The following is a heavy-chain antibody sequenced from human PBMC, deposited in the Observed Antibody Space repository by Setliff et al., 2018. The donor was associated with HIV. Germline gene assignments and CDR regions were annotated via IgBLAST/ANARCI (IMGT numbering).Heavy chain of an antibody. V-gene: IGHV4-39*01. Sequence: PSETLSLTCTVSGGSISSSSYYWGWIRQPPGKGLEWIGSIYYSGSTYYNPSLKSRVTISVDTSKNHFSLYLNSVTAADMAVYYCARHVSPEYSDYAHWYFDLWGRGTLVTVSS. CDR3: ARHVSPEYSDYAHWYFDL. CDR2: IYYSGST. J-gene: IGHJ2*01. CDR1: GGSISSSSYY. D-gene: IGHD5-12*01.